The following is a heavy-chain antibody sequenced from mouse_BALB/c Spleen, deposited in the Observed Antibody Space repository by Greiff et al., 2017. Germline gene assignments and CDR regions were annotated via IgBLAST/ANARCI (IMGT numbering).Heavy chain of an antibody. CDR3: ARRGLWLRRDFYYYAMDY. J-gene: IGHJ4*01. CDR2: ILPGSGST. CDR1: GYTFSSYW. Sequence: QVQLKQSGAELMKPGASVKISCKATGYTFSSYWIEWVKQRPGHGLEWIGEILPGSGSTNYNEKFKGKATFTADTSSNTAYMQLSSLTSEDSAVYYCARRGLWLRRDFYYYAMDYWGQGTSVTVSS. V-gene: IGHV1-9*01. D-gene: IGHD2-2*01.